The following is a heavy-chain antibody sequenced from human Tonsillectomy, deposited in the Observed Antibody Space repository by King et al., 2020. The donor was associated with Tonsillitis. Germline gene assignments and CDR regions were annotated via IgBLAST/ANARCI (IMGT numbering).Heavy chain of an antibody. CDR2: ISFDGNTR. CDR3: ARVCSDWYDGWDS. D-gene: IGHD6-13*01. CDR1: GFNFSTYG. V-gene: IGHV3-30*03. J-gene: IGHJ4*02. Sequence: VQLVESGGGVVQPGRSLRLSCTTSGFNFSTYGMNWVRQAPGKGPEWVSAISFDGNTRHYADSVKGRVTISKDEPRKKVYLQMNFVRPEDTAVYYCARVCSDWYDGWDSWGQGTLVSVSS.